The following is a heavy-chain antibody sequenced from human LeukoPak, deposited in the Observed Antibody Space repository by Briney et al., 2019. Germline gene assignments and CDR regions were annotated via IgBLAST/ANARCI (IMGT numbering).Heavy chain of an antibody. CDR3: VKDRTGGDIFTDVFDM. CDR2: ISWSSRSI. J-gene: IGHJ3*02. V-gene: IGHV3-9*03. D-gene: IGHD2-21*01. Sequence: SLRLSCAASGFTFSSYSMNWVRQAPGKGLEWVSGISWSSRSIAYADSVKGRFTITRDNAKNSLYLQMNSLRPDDMALYYCVKDRTGGDIFTDVFDMWGQGTMVTVSS. CDR1: GFTFSSYS.